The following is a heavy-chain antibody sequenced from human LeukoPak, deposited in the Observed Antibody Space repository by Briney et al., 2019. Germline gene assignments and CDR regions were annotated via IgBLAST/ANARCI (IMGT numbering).Heavy chain of an antibody. D-gene: IGHD2-15*01. V-gene: IGHV1-18*01. J-gene: IGHJ4*02. CDR2: ISAYNGNT. CDR1: GYTFTSYG. CDR3: ARVHIVVVVAATSPPDY. Sequence: GASAKVSCKASGYTFTSYGISWVRQAPGQGLEWMGWISAYNGNTNYAQKLQGRVTMTTDTSTSTAYMELRSLRSDDTAVYYCARVHIVVVVAATSPPDYWGQGTLVTVSS.